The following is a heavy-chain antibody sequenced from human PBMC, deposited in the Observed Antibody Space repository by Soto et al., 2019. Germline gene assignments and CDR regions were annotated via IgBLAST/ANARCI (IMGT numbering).Heavy chain of an antibody. Sequence: QVQLVESGGGLVKPGGSLRLSCAASGFTFSDYYMSWIRQAPGKGLEWVSYISSSGSTIYYADSVKGRFTISRDNAKNSLYLQMNSLRAEETAVYYCASRGCSGGSCYLSDYYYYYYMDVWGKGTTVPVSS. D-gene: IGHD2-15*01. J-gene: IGHJ6*03. CDR1: GFTFSDYY. V-gene: IGHV3-11*01. CDR3: ASRGCSGGSCYLSDYYYYYYMDV. CDR2: ISSSGSTI.